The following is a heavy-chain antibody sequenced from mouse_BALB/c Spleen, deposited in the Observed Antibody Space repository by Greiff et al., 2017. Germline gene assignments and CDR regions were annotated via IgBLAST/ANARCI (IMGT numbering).Heavy chain of an antibody. Sequence: EVKLQESGPGLVKPSQSLSLTCTVTGYSITSDYAWNWIRQFPGNKLEWIGYISYSGSTSYNPSLKSRISITRDTSKNQFFLQLNSVTTEDTATYYCARWGDFYAMDYWGQGTSVTVSS. CDR2: ISYSGST. J-gene: IGHJ4*01. V-gene: IGHV3-2*02. CDR3: ARWGDFYAMDY. CDR1: GYSITSDYA.